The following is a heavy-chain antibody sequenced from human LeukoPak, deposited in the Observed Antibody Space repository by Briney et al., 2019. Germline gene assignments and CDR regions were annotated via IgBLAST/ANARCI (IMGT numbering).Heavy chain of an antibody. CDR2: INPDNGGT. V-gene: IGHV1-2*02. D-gene: IGHD2-2*03. CDR1: GYTFTAYY. Sequence: ASVKVSCKASGYTFTAYYIHWLRQAPGQGLEWLGWINPDNGGTLYAQKFQGGVTMTRDTSVSALYMELSRLRSDDTAVYYCARGPLGIVVVPAAPPHPWGQGTLVTVSS. CDR3: ARGPLGIVVVPAAPPHP. J-gene: IGHJ5*02.